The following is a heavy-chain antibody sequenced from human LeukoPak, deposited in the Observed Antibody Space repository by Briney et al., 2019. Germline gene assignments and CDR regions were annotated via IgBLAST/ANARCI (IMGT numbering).Heavy chain of an antibody. Sequence: GGSLRLSCAASGFTFCSYGMHWVRPAPGKGLERVAVILYEGSNKNYADSVKGRFTISRDIPKNTMYLQMNSLRAEDTAVYYCARDVRMGGGLYYYYGMDVWGQGTTVSVSS. V-gene: IGHV3-30*03. CDR1: GFTFCSYG. D-gene: IGHD3-10*02. J-gene: IGHJ6*02. CDR2: ILYEGSNK. CDR3: ARDVRMGGGLYYYYGMDV.